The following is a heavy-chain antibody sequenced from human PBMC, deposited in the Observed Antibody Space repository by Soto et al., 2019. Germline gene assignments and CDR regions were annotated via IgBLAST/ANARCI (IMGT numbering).Heavy chain of an antibody. D-gene: IGHD2-2*01. CDR3: AKHYCSSTSCYEGGYNWFDP. V-gene: IGHV3-23*01. J-gene: IGHJ5*02. Sequence: GGSLRLSCAASGFTFSSYAMSWVRQAPGKGLEWVSAISGSGGSTYYADSVKGRFTISRDNSKNTLYLQMNSLRAEDTAVYYCAKHYCSSTSCYEGGYNWFDPWGQGTLVTVSS. CDR2: ISGSGGST. CDR1: GFTFSSYA.